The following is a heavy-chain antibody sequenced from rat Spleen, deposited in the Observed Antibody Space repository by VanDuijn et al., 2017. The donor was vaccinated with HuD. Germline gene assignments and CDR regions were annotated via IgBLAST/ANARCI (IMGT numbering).Heavy chain of an antibody. J-gene: IGHJ2*01. D-gene: IGHD1-11*01. V-gene: IGHV5-19*01. CDR2: ISTSGGST. Sequence: EVQLVESGGGLVQPGRSLKLSCVASGFTFSSYWMYWIRQAPTKGLEWVASISTSGGSTYYRDSVKGRFTISRDNAKNTLYLQLNSLKSEDTAIYYCARKTTEGPHWGQGVMVTVSS. CDR1: GFTFSSYW. CDR3: ARKTTEGPH.